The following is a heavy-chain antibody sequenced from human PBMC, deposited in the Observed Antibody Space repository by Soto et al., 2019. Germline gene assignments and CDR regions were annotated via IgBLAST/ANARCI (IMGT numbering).Heavy chain of an antibody. V-gene: IGHV1-69*02. CDR2: IIPILGIA. D-gene: IGHD2-2*01. CDR3: ATSLRGSSTSCTSYYYYGMDV. CDR1: GGTFSSYT. J-gene: IGHJ6*02. Sequence: QVQLVQSGAEVKKPGSSVKVSCKASGGTFSSYTISWVRQAPGQGLEWMGRIIPILGIANYSQKFQGIVTITADKSTSTAYMELSSVRYEDTAVYYCATSLRGSSTSCTSYYYYGMDVWGQGTTVTVSS.